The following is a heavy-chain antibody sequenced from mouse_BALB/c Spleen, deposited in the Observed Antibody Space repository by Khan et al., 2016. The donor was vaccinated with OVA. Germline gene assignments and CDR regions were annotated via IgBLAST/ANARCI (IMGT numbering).Heavy chain of an antibody. CDR2: ISYSGST. CDR3: ARTARIKY. D-gene: IGHD1-2*01. CDR1: GYSITSGYG. Sequence: DVQLQESGPGLVKPSQSLSLTCTVTGYSITSGYGWNWIRQFPGNKLEWMGHISYSGSTNYNPSLKSRISITRDTSKNQFFLQLNSVTTEDTATYYCARTARIKYWGQGTTLTVSS. J-gene: IGHJ2*01. V-gene: IGHV3-2*02.